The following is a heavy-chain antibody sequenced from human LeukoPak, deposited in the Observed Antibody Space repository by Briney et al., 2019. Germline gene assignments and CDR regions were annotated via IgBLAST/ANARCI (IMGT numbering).Heavy chain of an antibody. CDR2: IYYSGST. CDR1: GGSISSYY. CDR3: ARARMVRGARFDP. D-gene: IGHD3-10*01. V-gene: IGHV4-59*01. J-gene: IGHJ5*02. Sequence: SETLSLTCTVSGGSISSYYWSWIRQPPVKGLEWIGYIYYSGSTNYNPSLKSRVTISVDTSKNQFSLKLSSVTAADTAVYYCARARMVRGARFDPWGQGTLVTVSS.